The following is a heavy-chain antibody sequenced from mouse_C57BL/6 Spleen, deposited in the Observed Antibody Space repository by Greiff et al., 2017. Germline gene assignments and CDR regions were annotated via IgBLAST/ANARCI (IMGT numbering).Heavy chain of an antibody. CDR1: GYTFTSYW. Sequence: QVQLQQPGAELVKPGASVKLSCKASGYTFTSYWMHWVKQRPGQGLEWIGMIHPNSGSTNYYEKFKSKATLTVDKSSSTAYMQLSSLTSEDSAVYYCARQDWDGAMDYWGQGTSVTVSS. D-gene: IGHD4-1*01. J-gene: IGHJ4*01. CDR2: IHPNSGST. V-gene: IGHV1-64*01. CDR3: ARQDWDGAMDY.